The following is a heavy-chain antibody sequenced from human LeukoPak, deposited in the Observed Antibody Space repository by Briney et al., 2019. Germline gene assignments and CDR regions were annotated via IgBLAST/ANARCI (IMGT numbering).Heavy chain of an antibody. CDR3: ARDSTPYYDFWSSLNWFDP. J-gene: IGHJ5*02. CDR2: ISAYNGNT. CDR1: GYTFTGYG. D-gene: IGHD3-3*01. Sequence: ASVKVSCKASGYTFTGYGISWVRQAPGQGLEWMGWISAYNGNTNYAQKFQGRVTITRDTSASTAYMELSSLRSEDTAVYYCARDSTPYYDFWSSLNWFDPWGQGTLVTVSS. V-gene: IGHV1-18*01.